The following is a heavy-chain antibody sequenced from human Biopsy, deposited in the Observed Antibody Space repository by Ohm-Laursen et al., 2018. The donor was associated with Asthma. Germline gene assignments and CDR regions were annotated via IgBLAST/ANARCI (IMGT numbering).Heavy chain of an antibody. Sequence: PSQTLSLTCAVSGGAIDSVAYYWSWIRQLPGKGLEWIGYIYYSGCTYYNPSLKSRVTISVDTSQNQFSLNLNSVTAADTAAYYCARGDSSGWSHYYFDYWGQGALVPVSS. CDR2: IYYSGCT. D-gene: IGHD6-19*01. CDR3: ARGDSSGWSHYYFDY. V-gene: IGHV4-31*11. J-gene: IGHJ4*02. CDR1: GGAIDSVAYY.